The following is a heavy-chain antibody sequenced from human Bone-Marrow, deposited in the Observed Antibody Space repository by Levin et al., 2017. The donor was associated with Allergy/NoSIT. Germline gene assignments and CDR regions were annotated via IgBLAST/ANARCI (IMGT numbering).Heavy chain of an antibody. J-gene: IGHJ5*02. CDR3: TRDGSSSGWSTQGVQNNWFDP. CDR1: GFTFGDYA. CDR2: IRSKAYGGTT. Sequence: GGSLRLSCTASGFTFGDYAMSWFRQAPGKGLEWVGFIRSKAYGGTTEYAASVKGRFTISRDDSKSIAYLQMNSLKTEDTAVYYCTRDGSSSGWSTQGVQNNWFDPWGQGTLVTVSS. V-gene: IGHV3-49*03. D-gene: IGHD6-19*01.